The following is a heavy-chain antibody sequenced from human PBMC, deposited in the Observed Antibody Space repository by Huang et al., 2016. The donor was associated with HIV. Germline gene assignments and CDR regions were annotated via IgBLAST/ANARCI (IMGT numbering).Heavy chain of an antibody. Sequence: QVQLVESGGGVVQPGRSLRLSCASSGFPFNNHAMHWVRQAPGELLDLVAVISNDGSNNYYADAVKGRFTLSRDSSKSTLFLHMTSLRTEDTAVYYCARAKDTWDAYDIWGQGTMVMVSS. D-gene: IGHD5-18*01. J-gene: IGHJ3*02. CDR1: GFPFNNHA. CDR3: ARAKDTWDAYDI. CDR2: ISNDGSNN. V-gene: IGHV3-30-3*01.